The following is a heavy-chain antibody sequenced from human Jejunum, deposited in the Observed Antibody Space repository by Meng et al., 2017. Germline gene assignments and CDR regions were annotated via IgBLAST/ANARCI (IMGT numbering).Heavy chain of an antibody. V-gene: IGHV3-30*01. D-gene: IGHD2/OR15-2a*01. CDR2: ISYDGSNN. J-gene: IGHJ4*02. Sequence: GRLVESGGCLVQPCGSLRLSCAASGFTFRSFAMQWVRQTPGKGLEWVAVISYDGSNNYYADSVMGRFTISRDNSKNTLYLEMNSLRPEDTAVYYCVYGPDYWGQGTLVTVSS. CDR1: GFTFRSFA. CDR3: VYGPDY.